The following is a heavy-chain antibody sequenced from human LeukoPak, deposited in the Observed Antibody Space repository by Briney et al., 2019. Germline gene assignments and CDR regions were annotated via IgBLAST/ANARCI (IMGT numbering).Heavy chain of an antibody. CDR2: IYHSGST. D-gene: IGHD3-16*01. CDR1: GGSISSGGYY. V-gene: IGHV4-30-2*01. Sequence: KASETLSLTCTVSGGSISSGGYYWSWIRQPPGKGLEWIGYIYHSGSTYYNPSLKSRVTISVDRSKNQFSLKLSSVTAADTAVYYCARGFGHFDYWGQGTLVTVSS. CDR3: ARGFGHFDY. J-gene: IGHJ4*02.